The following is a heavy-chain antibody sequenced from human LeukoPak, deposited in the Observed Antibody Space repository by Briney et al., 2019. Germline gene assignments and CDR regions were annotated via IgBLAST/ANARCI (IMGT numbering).Heavy chain of an antibody. D-gene: IGHD4-17*01. Sequence: GASVKVSCKASGYTFTSYDINWVRQATGQGLEWMGWMNPNSGNTGYAQKFQGRVTMTRNTSIRTAYMELSSLRSEDTAVYYCARSLTTVYYYGMDVWGQGTTVTVSS. CDR2: MNPNSGNT. J-gene: IGHJ6*02. V-gene: IGHV1-8*01. CDR3: ARSLTTVYYYGMDV. CDR1: GYTFTSYD.